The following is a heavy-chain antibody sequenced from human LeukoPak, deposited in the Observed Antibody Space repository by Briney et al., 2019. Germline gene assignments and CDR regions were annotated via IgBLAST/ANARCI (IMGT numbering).Heavy chain of an antibody. J-gene: IGHJ4*02. V-gene: IGHV1-18*04. D-gene: IGHD3-9*01. Sequence: ASVKVSCKASGYTFTAYYMHWVRQAPGQGLEWMGWISAYNGNTNYAQKLQGRVTMTTDTSTSTAYMELRSLRSDDTAVYYCARQRDILKNFDYWGQGTLVTVSS. CDR1: GYTFTAYY. CDR3: ARQRDILKNFDY. CDR2: ISAYNGNT.